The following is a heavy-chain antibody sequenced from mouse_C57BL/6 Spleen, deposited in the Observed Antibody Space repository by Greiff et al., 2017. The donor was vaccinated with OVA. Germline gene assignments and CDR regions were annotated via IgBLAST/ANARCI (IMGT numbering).Heavy chain of an antibody. CDR1: GYTFTGYW. V-gene: IGHV1-9*01. J-gene: IGHJ3*01. CDR3: TRARAYDYGGFAD. Sequence: QVQLQQSGAELMKPGASVKLSCKATGYTFTGYWIEWVKQRPGHGLEWIGEILPGSGSTNYNEKFKGKATLTADKSSNTAYMQLSSLTTEDAAIYYCTRARAYDYGGFADWGTGTLVTVSA. D-gene: IGHD2-4*01. CDR2: ILPGSGST.